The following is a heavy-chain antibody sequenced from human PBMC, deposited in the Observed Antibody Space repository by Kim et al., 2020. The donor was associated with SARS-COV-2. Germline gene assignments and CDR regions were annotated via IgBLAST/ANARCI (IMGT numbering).Heavy chain of an antibody. Sequence: NTGYAQKFQGRVTMTRNTSISTAYMELSSLRSEDTAVYYCAIRLGSSWYFWGQGTLVTVSS. CDR3: AIRLGSSWYF. D-gene: IGHD6-13*01. J-gene: IGHJ4*02. CDR2: NT. V-gene: IGHV1-8*01.